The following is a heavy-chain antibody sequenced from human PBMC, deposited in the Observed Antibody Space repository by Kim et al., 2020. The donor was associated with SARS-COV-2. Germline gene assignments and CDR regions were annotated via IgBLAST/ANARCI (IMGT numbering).Heavy chain of an antibody. V-gene: IGHV4-31*02. CDR3: ARASSWRYNWFDP. J-gene: IGHJ5*02. Sequence: YTPSLKSRVTISVHTSKNQFSLRLSSVTAADTAVYYCARASSWRYNWFDPWGQGTLVTVSS. D-gene: IGHD6-13*01.